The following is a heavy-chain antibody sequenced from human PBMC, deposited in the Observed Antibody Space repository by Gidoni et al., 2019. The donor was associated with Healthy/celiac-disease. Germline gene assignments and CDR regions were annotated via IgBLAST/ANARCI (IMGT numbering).Heavy chain of an antibody. V-gene: IGHV5-51*01. Sequence: EVQLVQSGAEVKKPGESLKISCKGSGYSFTSYWIGLVRQMPGKGLEWMGIIYPGDSDTRYSPYFQGQVTISADKSISTAYLQWSSLKASDTAMYYCARHGVQQLVRQGYYYYYGMDVWGQGTTVTVSS. CDR2: IYPGDSDT. D-gene: IGHD6-13*01. J-gene: IGHJ6*02. CDR1: GYSFTSYW. CDR3: ARHGVQQLVRQGYYYYYGMDV.